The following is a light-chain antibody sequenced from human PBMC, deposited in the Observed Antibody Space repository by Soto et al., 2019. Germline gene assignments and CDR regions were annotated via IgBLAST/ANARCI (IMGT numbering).Light chain of an antibody. CDR3: ASLDDRLNGPV. Sequence: QSVLTQPPSTSGTPGQRVAISCSGTSSNIGSHTVNWYQQLPGTAPKLLIYGDDQRPPGVPDRFSGSKSGTSASLAISGLQLEDEVDYYCASLDDRLNGPVFGGGTKLTVL. J-gene: IGLJ3*02. V-gene: IGLV1-44*01. CDR1: SSNIGSHT. CDR2: GDD.